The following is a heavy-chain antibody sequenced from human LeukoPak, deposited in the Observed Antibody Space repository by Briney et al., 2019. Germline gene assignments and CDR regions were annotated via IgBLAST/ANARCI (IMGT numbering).Heavy chain of an antibody. V-gene: IGHV4-34*01. CDR3: ASKFWSGYYSNWFDP. CDR2: INHSGST. CDR1: GGSFSGYY. D-gene: IGHD3-3*01. J-gene: IGHJ5*02. Sequence: SETLSLTCAVYGGSFSGYYWSWIRQPPGKGLEWIGEINHSGSTNYNPSLKSRVTISVDTPKNQFSLKLSSVTAADTAVYYCASKFWSGYYSNWFDPWGQGTLVTVSS.